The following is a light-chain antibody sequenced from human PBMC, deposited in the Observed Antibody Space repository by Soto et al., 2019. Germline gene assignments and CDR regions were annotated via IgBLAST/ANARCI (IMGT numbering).Light chain of an antibody. CDR1: QSFTSSF. Sequence: EIVLTQSPATLSLSPGERATLSCGASQSFTSSFIAWYQQKPGLAPRLLIYDVSNRATGIPDRFSGSGSGTDFTLTINRLEPEDVAVYYCQQYGSSPLTFGGGTKVEIK. J-gene: IGKJ4*01. CDR3: QQYGSSPLT. CDR2: DVS. V-gene: IGKV3D-20*01.